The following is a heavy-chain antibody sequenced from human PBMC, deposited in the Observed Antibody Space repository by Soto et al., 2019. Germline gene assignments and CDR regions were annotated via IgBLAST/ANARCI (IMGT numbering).Heavy chain of an antibody. CDR2: IRNKRNSYTT. D-gene: IGHD2-15*01. CDR3: ANSLGGNGH. CDR1: GFTFSDHS. V-gene: IGHV3-72*01. J-gene: IGHJ4*02. Sequence: EVQLVESGGGLVQPGGSLRLSCAASGFTFSDHSMDWIRQAPGKGLEWVGRIRNKRNSYTTEYAASVKGRFTISRDDSQNSLYLQMNSLKTEDTAVYWCANSLGGNGHWGQGTLVTVS.